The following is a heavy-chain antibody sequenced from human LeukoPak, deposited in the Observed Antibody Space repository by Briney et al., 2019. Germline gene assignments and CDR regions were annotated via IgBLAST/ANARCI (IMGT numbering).Heavy chain of an antibody. Sequence: SENLSLTCTVSGDSINSASYYWSWIRQPAGKGLEWIGRIYTSGSTNYSPSLKSRVTLSLDGSTNQFSLRLTSVTAADTAVYFCARDEGVLRFLEYWGQGILVAVSS. D-gene: IGHD3-3*01. CDR2: IYTSGST. CDR1: GDSINSASYY. V-gene: IGHV4-61*02. CDR3: ARDEGVLRFLEY. J-gene: IGHJ4*02.